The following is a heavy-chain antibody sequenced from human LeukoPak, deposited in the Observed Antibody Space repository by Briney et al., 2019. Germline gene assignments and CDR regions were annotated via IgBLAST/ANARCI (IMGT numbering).Heavy chain of an antibody. CDR3: AKDFRGSGYFFDY. Sequence: GGSLRLSCAASGFNLSSFPMSTVPQAPGKGLEWDPAISGSGGNTFYADSVRGRFTNTRDNSKNILYLQMNSLRGEYTAIYYCAKDFRGSGYFFDYWGQGTLVTVSS. D-gene: IGHD7-27*01. CDR1: GFNLSSFP. J-gene: IGHJ4*02. V-gene: IGHV3-23*01. CDR2: ISGSGGNT.